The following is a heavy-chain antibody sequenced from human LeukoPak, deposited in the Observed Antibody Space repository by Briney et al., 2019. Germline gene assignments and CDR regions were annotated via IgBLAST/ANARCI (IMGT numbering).Heavy chain of an antibody. CDR2: ISAYDGNT. J-gene: IGHJ3*02. Sequence: ASVKVSCKASGYTFTSYGTSWVRQAPGQGLEWMGWISAYDGNTNYAQKLQGRVTMTTDTSTSTAYMELRSLRSDDTAVYYCARESGSSWYRDAFDIWGQGTMVTVSS. D-gene: IGHD6-13*01. CDR1: GYTFTSYG. CDR3: ARESGSSWYRDAFDI. V-gene: IGHV1-18*04.